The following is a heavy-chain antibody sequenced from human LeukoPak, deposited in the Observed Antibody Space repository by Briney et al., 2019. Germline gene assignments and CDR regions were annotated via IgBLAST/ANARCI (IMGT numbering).Heavy chain of an antibody. CDR3: ARLRSSKRGNYFDY. Sequence: GASVKVSCKASGYTFTGYYMHWVRQAPGQGLEWMGWINPNSGGTNYAQKFQGRVTMTRDTSISTAYMELSRLRSDDTAVYYCARLRSSKRGNYFDYWGQGTLVTVSS. V-gene: IGHV1-2*02. J-gene: IGHJ4*02. CDR2: INPNSGGT. D-gene: IGHD3-16*01. CDR1: GYTFTGYY.